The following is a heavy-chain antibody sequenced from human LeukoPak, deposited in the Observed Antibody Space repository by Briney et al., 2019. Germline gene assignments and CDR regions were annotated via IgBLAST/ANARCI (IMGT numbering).Heavy chain of an antibody. CDR1: GFTFGNYW. CDR2: MKEDGSQE. V-gene: IGHV3-7*01. D-gene: IGHD5-18*01. Sequence: PGGSLRLSCAASGFTFGNYWMTWVRQAPGKGLEWVANMKEDGSQEYYVDSVKGRFTISRDNAKNSLYLQVNSLRAEDTAVYYCARDRAGYKFDYWGQGTLVTVSS. J-gene: IGHJ4*02. CDR3: ARDRAGYKFDY.